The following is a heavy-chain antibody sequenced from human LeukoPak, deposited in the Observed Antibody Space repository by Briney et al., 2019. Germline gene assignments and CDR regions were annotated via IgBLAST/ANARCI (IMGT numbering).Heavy chain of an antibody. J-gene: IGHJ5*02. CDR3: VKLPYAGDWFDP. Sequence: GGSLRPSCSASGFTFSSYAMHWVRQAPGKLLEYVSAISSNGGSTYYADSVKGRFTISRDTSKNTLYLQMSSLRAEDTAVYYCVKLPYAGDWFDPWGQGTLVTVSS. D-gene: IGHD1-26*01. V-gene: IGHV3-64D*06. CDR2: ISSNGGST. CDR1: GFTFSSYA.